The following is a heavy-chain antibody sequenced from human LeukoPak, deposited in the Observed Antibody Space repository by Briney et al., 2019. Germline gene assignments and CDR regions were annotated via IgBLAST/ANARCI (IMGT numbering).Heavy chain of an antibody. CDR3: ARDRGSYGMDV. CDR1: GFTFSSYW. V-gene: IGHV3-7*01. D-gene: IGHD1-26*01. J-gene: IGHJ6*02. CDR2: IRQDGSEK. Sequence: GGSLRLSCAASGFTFSSYWMMWLRQAPGKGLEWVANIRQDGSEKNYVDSVKGRFTISRDNAKNSLYLQMNSLRAEDTAVYYCARDRGSYGMDVWGQGTTVTVSS.